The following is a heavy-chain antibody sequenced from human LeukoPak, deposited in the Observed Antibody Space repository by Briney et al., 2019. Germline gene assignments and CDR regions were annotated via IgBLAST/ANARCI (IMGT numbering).Heavy chain of an antibody. V-gene: IGHV3-48*03. Sequence: GGSLRLSCAASGFTFSSYEMNWVRQAPGKGLEWVSYISSSGSTINYADSVKGRFTISRDNAKNSLYLQMNSLRAEDTAVYYCARFITFNDYWGQGTLVTVSS. CDR1: GFTFSSYE. J-gene: IGHJ4*02. CDR2: ISSSGSTI. D-gene: IGHD3-16*01. CDR3: ARFITFNDY.